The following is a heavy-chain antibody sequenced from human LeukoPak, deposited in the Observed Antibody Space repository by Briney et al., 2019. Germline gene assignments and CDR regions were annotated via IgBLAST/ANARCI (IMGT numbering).Heavy chain of an antibody. J-gene: IGHJ4*02. CDR3: ATLISGWSLY. D-gene: IGHD6-19*01. V-gene: IGHV3-48*04. CDR2: IGSSGSTV. CDR1: GFTFSSYW. Sequence: GALRLSCAASGFTFSSYWMSWVRQAPGKGLEWVSYIGSSGSTVYYADSVKGRFTTSRDNAKNSLYLQMNSLRAEDTAVYYCATLISGWSLYWGQGTLVTVSS.